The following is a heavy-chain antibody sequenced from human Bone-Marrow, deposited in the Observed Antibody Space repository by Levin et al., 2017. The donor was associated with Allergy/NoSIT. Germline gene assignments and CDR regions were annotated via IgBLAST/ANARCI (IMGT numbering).Heavy chain of an antibody. CDR2: IYYRGPT. Sequence: PSETLSLTCIVSGGSVSSDSFYWSWIRQPPGKGLEWIGYIYYRGPTYYNPSLKSRLTISIDTSKNQFSLTLSSVTATDTAVYYCARGGRYPNKHWFDPWGQGTLVTVSS. CDR1: GGSVSSDSFY. CDR3: ARGGRYPNKHWFDP. J-gene: IGHJ5*02. D-gene: IGHD3-9*01. V-gene: IGHV4-30-4*01.